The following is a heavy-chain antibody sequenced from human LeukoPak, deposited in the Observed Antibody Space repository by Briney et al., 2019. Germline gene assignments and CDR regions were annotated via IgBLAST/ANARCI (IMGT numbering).Heavy chain of an antibody. CDR3: ARVGSSGWADAFDI. CDR2: ISSSSSYI. V-gene: IGHV3-21*01. Sequence: GSLILSCAASGFTFSSYSMNWVRQAPGKGLEWVSSISSSSSYIYYADSVKGRFTISRDNAKNSLYLQMNSLRAEDTAVYYCARVGSSGWADAFDIWGQGTMVTVSS. CDR1: GFTFSSYS. D-gene: IGHD6-19*01. J-gene: IGHJ3*02.